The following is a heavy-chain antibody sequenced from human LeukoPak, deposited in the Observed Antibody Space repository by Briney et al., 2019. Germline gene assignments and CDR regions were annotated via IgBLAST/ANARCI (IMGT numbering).Heavy chain of an antibody. V-gene: IGHV2-5*01. CDR2: IYWNDDK. CDR3: PHRPIRGSYGGYYFDY. Sequence: SGPTLVNPTQTLTLTCTFSGFSLSTSGVGVGWIRQPPGKALEWLALIYWNDDKRYSPSLKSRLTITKDTSKNQVVLTMTKMDPVDTATYYLPHRPIRGSYGGYYFDYWGQGPRVTVSS. CDR1: GFSLSTSGVG. J-gene: IGHJ4*02. D-gene: IGHD1-26*01.